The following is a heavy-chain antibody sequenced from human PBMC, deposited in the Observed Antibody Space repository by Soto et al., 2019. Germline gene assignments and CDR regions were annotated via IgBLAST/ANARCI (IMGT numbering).Heavy chain of an antibody. CDR2: INHSGST. V-gene: IGHV4-34*01. J-gene: IGHJ4*02. CDR3: ARDYDILTGYLPSYFDF. D-gene: IGHD3-9*01. Sequence: PSETLSLTCAVYGGSFSGYYWSWIRQPPGKGLEWIGEINHSGSTNYNPSLKSRVTISVDTSKDQFSLKLSSVTAADTAVYYCARDYDILTGYLPSYFDFPGQATLVTVSS. CDR1: GGSFSGYY.